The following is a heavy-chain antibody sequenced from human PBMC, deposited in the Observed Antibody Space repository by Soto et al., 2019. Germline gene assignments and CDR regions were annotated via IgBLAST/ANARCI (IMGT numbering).Heavy chain of an antibody. Sequence: QVQLVQSGAEVKKPGSSVKVSCKTSGGSVSSYAINWVRQAPGQGLEWMGGIIPLFGTAKYAQKFQGRVTITADKSTSTSYMEVRSLRSEDTAVYYCAAPERERLAYWGQGSLVTVSS. CDR3: AAPERERLAY. V-gene: IGHV1-69*06. CDR1: GGSVSSYA. J-gene: IGHJ4*02. D-gene: IGHD1-26*01. CDR2: IIPLFGTA.